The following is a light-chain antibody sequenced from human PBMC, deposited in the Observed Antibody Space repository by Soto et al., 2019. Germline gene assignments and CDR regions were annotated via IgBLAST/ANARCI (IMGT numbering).Light chain of an antibody. V-gene: IGLV1-47*01. CDR3: AAWDDSLSGGV. CDR1: SSNLGSNY. CDR2: RNN. J-gene: IGLJ3*02. Sequence: QSVLTQPTSASGTPGQRVTISCSGSSSNLGSNYVYWYQQLPGTAPKILIYRNNQRPSGVPDRFSGSKSGTSASLAISGLRSEDEADYYCAAWDDSLSGGVFGGGTKLTVL.